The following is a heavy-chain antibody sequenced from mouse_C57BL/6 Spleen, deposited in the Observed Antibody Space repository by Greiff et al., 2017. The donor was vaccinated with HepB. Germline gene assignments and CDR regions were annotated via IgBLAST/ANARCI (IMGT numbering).Heavy chain of an antibody. J-gene: IGHJ2*01. CDR3: TRGIYYYGSSYDY. Sequence: VQLQQSGTVLARPGASVKMSCKTSGYTFTSYWMHWVKQRPGQGLEWIGAIYPGNSDTSYNQKFKGKAKLTAVTSASTADMELSSLTNEDSAVYYCTRGIYYYGSSYDYWGQGTTLTVSS. CDR2: IYPGNSDT. D-gene: IGHD1-1*01. CDR1: GYTFTSYW. V-gene: IGHV1-5*01.